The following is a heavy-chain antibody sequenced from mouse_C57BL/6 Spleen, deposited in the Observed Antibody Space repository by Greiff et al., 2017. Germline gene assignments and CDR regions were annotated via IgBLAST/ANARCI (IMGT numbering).Heavy chain of an antibody. J-gene: IGHJ3*01. Sequence: EVKLQESGPGLVKPSQSLSLTCSVTGYSITSGYYWNWIRQFPGNKLEWMGYISYDGSNNYNPSLKNRISITRYTSKNQFFLKLNSVTTEDTATYYCARGSIYDGYWFAYWGQGTLVTVSA. CDR1: GYSITSGYY. D-gene: IGHD2-3*01. V-gene: IGHV3-6*01. CDR2: ISYDGSN. CDR3: ARGSIYDGYWFAY.